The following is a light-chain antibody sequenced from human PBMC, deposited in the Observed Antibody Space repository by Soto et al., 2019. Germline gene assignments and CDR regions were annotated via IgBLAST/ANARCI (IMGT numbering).Light chain of an antibody. V-gene: IGKV3-20*01. CDR3: QLDTTSPPWT. J-gene: IGKJ1*01. CDR2: GVS. CDR1: QSVRSSY. Sequence: TNSVGAVSLKNGERATLSCRASQSVRSSYLAWYQQKPGQAPRLLVYGVSSRATGTPDRFSGSGSGTDFTLTITRLEPEDFAVYYCQLDTTSPPWTFGQGSKADI.